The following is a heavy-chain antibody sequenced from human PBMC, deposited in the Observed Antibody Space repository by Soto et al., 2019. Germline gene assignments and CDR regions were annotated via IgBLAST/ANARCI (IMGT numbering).Heavy chain of an antibody. Sequence: ASVKVSCKASGYTFTDNYLHWVRQAPGQGLEWMGWINPNSGGTNYAQKFQGWVTMTRDTSISTAYMELSRLRSDDTAVYYCARGPYYSSSWSGYYFDYWAQGTLVTVSS. CDR2: INPNSGGT. CDR1: GYTFTDNY. D-gene: IGHD6-13*01. J-gene: IGHJ4*02. V-gene: IGHV1-2*04. CDR3: ARGPYYSSSWSGYYFDY.